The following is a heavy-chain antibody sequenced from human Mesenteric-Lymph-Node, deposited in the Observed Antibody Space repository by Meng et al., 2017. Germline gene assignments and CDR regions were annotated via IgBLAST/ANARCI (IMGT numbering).Heavy chain of an antibody. CDR1: GFTFSDHY. CDR3: ARLYSGGVDY. CDR2: ITRGGST. J-gene: IGHJ4*02. D-gene: IGHD1-26*01. Sequence: GESLKISCEASGFTFSDHYMTWIRQAPGKGLEWVSSITRGGSTFHADSVKGRFTISRDNSKNTLSLQMNSLRVDDTAVYYCARLYSGGVDYWGQGTLVTVSS. V-gene: IGHV3-66*02.